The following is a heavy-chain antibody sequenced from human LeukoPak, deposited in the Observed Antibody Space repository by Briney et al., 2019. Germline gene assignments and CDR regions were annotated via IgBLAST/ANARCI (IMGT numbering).Heavy chain of an antibody. CDR1: GGSISSGSYY. CDR3: ARDSGGCSYGYYYYYMDV. Sequence: SQTLSLTCTVSGGSISSGSYYWSWIQQPAGKGLEWIGRIYTSGSTNYNPSLKSRVTISVDTSKNQFSLKLSSVTAADTAVYYCARDSGGCSYGYYYYYMDVWGKGTTVTVSS. D-gene: IGHD5-18*01. V-gene: IGHV4-61*02. J-gene: IGHJ6*03. CDR2: IYTSGST.